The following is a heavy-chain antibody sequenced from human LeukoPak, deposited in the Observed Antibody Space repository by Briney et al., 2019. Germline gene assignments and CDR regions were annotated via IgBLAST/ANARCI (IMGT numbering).Heavy chain of an antibody. D-gene: IGHD2-15*01. CDR2: IYPGDSDT. CDR1: GYSFTSYW. Sequence: GESLQISCKGSGYSFTSYWIGWVRQMPGKGLEWMGIIYPGDSDTRYSPSFQGQVTISADKSISTAYLQWSSLKASDTAMYHCPTRYCSGGSCYVVWGQGTTVTVSS. CDR3: PTRYCSGGSCYVV. J-gene: IGHJ6*02. V-gene: IGHV5-51*01.